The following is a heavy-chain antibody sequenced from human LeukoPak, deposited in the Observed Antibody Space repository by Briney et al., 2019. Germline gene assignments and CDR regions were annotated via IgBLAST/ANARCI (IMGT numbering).Heavy chain of an antibody. J-gene: IGHJ6*03. CDR2: INHSGST. Sequence: SETLSLTCAVYGGSFSGYYWSWLRQPPGKGLEWIGEINHSGSTNYNPSLKSRVTISVDTSKNQFSLKLSSVTAADTAVYYCAKTLGGYSYGRVRKYYYYYMDVWGKGTTVTISS. CDR1: GGSFSGYY. D-gene: IGHD5-18*01. CDR3: AKTLGGYSYGRVRKYYYYYMDV. V-gene: IGHV4-34*01.